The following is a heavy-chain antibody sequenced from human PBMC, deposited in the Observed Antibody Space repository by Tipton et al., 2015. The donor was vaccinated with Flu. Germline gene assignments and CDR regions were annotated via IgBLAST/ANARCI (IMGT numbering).Heavy chain of an antibody. J-gene: IGHJ5*02. CDR3: AGGSGWLIDS. D-gene: IGHD6-19*01. CDR2: IKQDGSEK. V-gene: IGHV3-7*04. Sequence: SLRLSCAASGFTFSSYWMNWVRRAPGKGLEWVANIKQDGSEKYYVDSVKGQFTISRDNAKNSLYLQMTNLRAEDTAVYYCAGGSGWLIDSWGQGTLVTVSS. CDR1: GFTFSSYW.